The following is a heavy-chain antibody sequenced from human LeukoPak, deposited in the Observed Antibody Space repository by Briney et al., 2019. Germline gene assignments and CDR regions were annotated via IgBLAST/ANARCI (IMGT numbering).Heavy chain of an antibody. CDR3: ARGALHVFDY. Sequence: GGSLRLSCAASGFTFSDYEINWVRKAPGKELEWISCISTSGSTTYYADSVKGRFTISRDNAKNSLFLQMNTLTAEDTAVYYCARGALHVFDYWGQGTPVTVSS. D-gene: IGHD3-10*02. J-gene: IGHJ4*02. CDR2: ISTSGSTT. CDR1: GFTFSDYE. V-gene: IGHV3-48*03.